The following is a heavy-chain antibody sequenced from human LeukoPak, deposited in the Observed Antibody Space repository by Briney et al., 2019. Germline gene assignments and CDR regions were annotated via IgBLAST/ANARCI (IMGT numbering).Heavy chain of an antibody. CDR2: IWNDGSKT. CDR3: ARGPWLVSDITSFDY. D-gene: IGHD5-18*01. CDR1: GFAFSTYG. Sequence: GGSLRLSCITSGFAFSTYGMHWVRQAPGKGLEWVALIWNDGSKTYHAESVKDRFTISRDNSQNTLYLQRNSLRHEDTAVYYCARGPWLVSDITSFDYWGQGTLVTVSS. V-gene: IGHV3-33*01. J-gene: IGHJ4*02.